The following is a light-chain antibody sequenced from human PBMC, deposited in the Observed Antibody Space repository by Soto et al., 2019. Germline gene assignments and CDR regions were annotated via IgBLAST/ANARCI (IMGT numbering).Light chain of an antibody. CDR2: QDS. CDR3: SSYTSSSTYV. J-gene: IGLJ1*01. Sequence: QSALTQPASVSGSPGQSITISCIGGSSDIGSFDLVSWYQQHPGKVPKLLIYQDSKRPSGLSSRFSGSKSGNTASLTISGLQAEDEADYYCSSYTSSSTYVFGTGTKVTVL. CDR1: SSDIGSFDL. V-gene: IGLV2-14*02.